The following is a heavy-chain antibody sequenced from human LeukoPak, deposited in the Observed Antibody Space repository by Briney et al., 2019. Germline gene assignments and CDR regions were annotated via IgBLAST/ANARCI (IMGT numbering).Heavy chain of an antibody. V-gene: IGHV4-59*08. J-gene: IGHJ4*02. Sequence: SETLSLTCTVSGGSISGFYWSWIRQPPGKGLEWIGYIYYSGSTNYNPSLKSRVTISVDTSKNQFSLKLSSVTAAGTAVYYCARHFDYWGQGTLVTVSS. CDR2: IYYSGST. CDR3: ARHFDY. CDR1: GGSISGFY.